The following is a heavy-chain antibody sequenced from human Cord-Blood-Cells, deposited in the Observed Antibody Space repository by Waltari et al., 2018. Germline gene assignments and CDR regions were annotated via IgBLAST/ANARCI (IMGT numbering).Heavy chain of an antibody. D-gene: IGHD3-22*01. Sequence: QVQLVQSGAEVKKPGSSVKVHCQASGATLRSYAISWVRQVPGQGLEWMGGIIPIFGTANYAQKFQGRVTITADESTSTAYMELSSLRSEDTAVYYCARDPEDYYYDSSGYYDYWGQGTLVTVSS. CDR3: ARDPEDYYYDSSGYYDY. J-gene: IGHJ4*02. CDR2: IIPIFGTA. CDR1: GATLRSYA. V-gene: IGHV1-69*01.